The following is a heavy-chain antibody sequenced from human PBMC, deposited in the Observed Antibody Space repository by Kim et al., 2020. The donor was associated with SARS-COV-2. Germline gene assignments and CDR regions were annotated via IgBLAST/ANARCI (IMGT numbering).Heavy chain of an antibody. Sequence: GGSLRLSCAASGFTFSSYGMHWVRQAPGKGLEWVAVIWYDGRNKYYAGSVKGRFTISRDNSKNTLYLQMNSLRAEDTAVYYCASDRRICYYDGSGRDYWGQGPVVTVS. J-gene: IGHJ4*02. V-gene: IGHV3-33*01. CDR1: GFTFSSYG. D-gene: IGHD3-22*01. CDR3: ASDRRICYYDGSGRDY. CDR2: IWYDGRNK.